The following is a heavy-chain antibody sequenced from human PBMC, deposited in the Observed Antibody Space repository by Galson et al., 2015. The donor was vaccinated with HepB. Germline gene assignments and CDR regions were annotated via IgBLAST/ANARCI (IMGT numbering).Heavy chain of an antibody. CDR2: ISSSSSYI. CDR1: GFTFSSYS. V-gene: IGHV3-21*03. D-gene: IGHD2-15*01. CDR3: TRAYCSGSTCYRRDDAFDI. Sequence: SLRLSCAASGFTFSSYSMNWVRQAPGKGLEWVSSISSSSSYIYYADSVKGRFTISRDNAKNSLYLQMNSLKTEDTAVYYCTRAYCSGSTCYRRDDAFDIWGQGTLVTVSS. J-gene: IGHJ3*02.